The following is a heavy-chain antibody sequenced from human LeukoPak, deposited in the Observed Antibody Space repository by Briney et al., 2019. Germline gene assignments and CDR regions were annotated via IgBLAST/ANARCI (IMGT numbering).Heavy chain of an antibody. V-gene: IGHV1-46*01. CDR1: GFTITSYG. J-gene: IGHJ5*02. D-gene: IGHD1-26*01. CDR2: INPTGGST. Sequence: GASVKVSCSFSGFTITSYGIHWVQQSPGQGLEWMGLINPTGGSTGYAQKFQGRVTMTRDMSTSTDYMELSSLRSEDTAIYYCARDNSVGDNAWWFNPWGQGTLVTVSS. CDR3: ARDNSVGDNAWWFNP.